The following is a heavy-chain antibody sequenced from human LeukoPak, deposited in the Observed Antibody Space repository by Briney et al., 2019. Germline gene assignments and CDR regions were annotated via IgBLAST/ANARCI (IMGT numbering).Heavy chain of an antibody. Sequence: ASVKVSCKASGYTFTGYYMPWVRQAPGQGLEWMGRINPNSGGTNYAQKFQGRVTMTRDTSISTAYMELSRLRSDDTAVYYCARGTYYYDSSGYFDYWGQGTLVTVSS. CDR2: INPNSGGT. D-gene: IGHD3-22*01. CDR1: GYTFTGYY. V-gene: IGHV1-2*06. J-gene: IGHJ4*02. CDR3: ARGTYYYDSSGYFDY.